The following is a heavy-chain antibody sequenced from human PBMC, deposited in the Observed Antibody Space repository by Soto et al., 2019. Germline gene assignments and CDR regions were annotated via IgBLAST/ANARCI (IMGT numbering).Heavy chain of an antibody. D-gene: IGHD3-10*01. J-gene: IGHJ4*02. CDR2: TYYTGST. CDR3: ARGGSYGSGSYYTAGNYYFDY. CDR1: GGSIISYY. Sequence: SETLSLTCTVSGGSIISYYWNWIRQPPGKGLEWIGFTYYTGSTNYNTSLKSRVTISVDTSKNQFSLKLSSVTAADTAVYYCARGGSYGSGSYYTAGNYYFDYWGQGTLVTVSS. V-gene: IGHV4-59*12.